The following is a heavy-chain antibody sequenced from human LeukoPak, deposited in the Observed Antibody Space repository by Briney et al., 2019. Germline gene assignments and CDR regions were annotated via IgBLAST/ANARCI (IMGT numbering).Heavy chain of an antibody. Sequence: ASVKVSCKASGYTFTSYGISWVRQAPGQGLEWMGWISAYNGNTNYARKLQGRVTMTTDTSTSTAYMELRSLRSDDTAVYYCARDPFLGFGELPLDYWGRGTLVTVSS. CDR1: GYTFTSYG. CDR2: ISAYNGNT. V-gene: IGHV1-18*01. CDR3: ARDPFLGFGELPLDY. D-gene: IGHD3-10*01. J-gene: IGHJ4*02.